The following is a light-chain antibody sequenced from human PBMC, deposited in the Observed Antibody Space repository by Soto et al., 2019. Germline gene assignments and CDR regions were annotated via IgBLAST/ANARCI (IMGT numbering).Light chain of an antibody. CDR1: HSVSSN. CDR3: QQYNNWPSYT. Sequence: EIVLTQSPATLSVSPGERATLSCRASHSVSSNLAWYQQKPGQAPRLLIYDASTRATGFPARFSGSGSGTEFTLTISSLQSEDFAVYYCQQYNNWPSYTFGQGTKLEIK. CDR2: DAS. V-gene: IGKV3-15*01. J-gene: IGKJ2*01.